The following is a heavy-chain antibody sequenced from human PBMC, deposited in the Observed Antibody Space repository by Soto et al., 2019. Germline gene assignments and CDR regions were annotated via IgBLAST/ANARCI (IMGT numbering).Heavy chain of an antibody. D-gene: IGHD4-4*01. J-gene: IGHJ3*02. V-gene: IGHV3-30*03. Sequence: GGSLRLSCAASGFTFSSYGMHWVRQAPGKGLEWVAVISYDGSNKYYADSVKGRFTISRDNAKNTLYLQMNSLRAEDTAVHYCARDNYATADAFDIWGQGTMVTVSS. CDR1: GFTFSSYG. CDR2: ISYDGSNK. CDR3: ARDNYATADAFDI.